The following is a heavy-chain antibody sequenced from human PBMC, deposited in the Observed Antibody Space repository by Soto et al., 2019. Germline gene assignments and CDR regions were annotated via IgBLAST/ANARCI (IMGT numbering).Heavy chain of an antibody. J-gene: IGHJ6*02. CDR2: IVPIFGIA. V-gene: IGHV1-69*08. CDR3: AREDRDRETGLVPAAIDGMDV. CDR1: GGTFSRYS. D-gene: IGHD2-2*01. Sequence: QVQLVQSGAEVKKPGSSVKVSCKASGGTFSRYSITWVRQAPGHGLEWIGRIVPIFGIASYAQKCQCRGTSTADESTSTAYMELSSVRSDDTAVYYCAREDRDRETGLVPAAIDGMDVWGQGTTVNVSS.